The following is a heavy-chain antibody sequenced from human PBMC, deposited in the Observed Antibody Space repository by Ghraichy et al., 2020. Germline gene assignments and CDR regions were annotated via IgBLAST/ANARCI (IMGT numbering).Heavy chain of an antibody. CDR2: LNRNGGSR. Sequence: GVLNISCAVSGFSFEDYDMAWVRQAPGKGLEWVSGLNRNGGSRLYGHSVTDRFTISRDNAKNSLYLQMNSLRADDTALYYCARKTYESSGYYDAFDIWGQGTKVTVSS. D-gene: IGHD3-22*01. CDR3: ARKTYESSGYYDAFDI. J-gene: IGHJ3*02. V-gene: IGHV3-20*04. CDR1: GFSFEDYD.